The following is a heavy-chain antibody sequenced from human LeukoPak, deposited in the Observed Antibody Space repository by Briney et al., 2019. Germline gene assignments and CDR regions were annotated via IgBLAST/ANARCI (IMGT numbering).Heavy chain of an antibody. D-gene: IGHD3-16*02. CDR3: ARVRLGEFSLNHH. J-gene: IGHJ5*02. CDR1: GFTFSSDT. V-gene: IGHV3-21*01. CDR2: MSSTSSYI. Sequence: RSGGSLRLSCAASGFTFSSDTLNWVRQAPGKGLEWVSSMSSTSSYISYADSVKGRFTISRDNAKNSLYLQMNSLRVEDTAVYYCARVRLGEFSLNHHWGQGTLVTVSS.